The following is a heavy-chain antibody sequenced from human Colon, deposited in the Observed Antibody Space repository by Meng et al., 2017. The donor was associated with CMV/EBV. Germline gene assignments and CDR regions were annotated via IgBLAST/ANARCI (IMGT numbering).Heavy chain of an antibody. D-gene: IGHD6-19*01. CDR1: GFTFDDYT. Sequence: GGSLRLSCAASGFTFDDYTMHWVRQAPGKALEWVSLISRDGRAAYYGDSVKGRFTISRDNSKNSFFLQMNSLRSEDTALYYCGKGGQWLITSWGQGTLVTVSS. V-gene: IGHV3-43*01. CDR2: ISRDGRAA. J-gene: IGHJ5*02. CDR3: GKGGQWLITS.